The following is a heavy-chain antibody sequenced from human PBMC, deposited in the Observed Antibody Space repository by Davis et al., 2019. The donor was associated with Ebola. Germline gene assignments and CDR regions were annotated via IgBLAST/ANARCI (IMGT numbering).Heavy chain of an antibody. CDR1: GFTFSSYS. V-gene: IGHV3-74*01. CDR2: IKSDGSSA. Sequence: GESLKISCAASGFTFSSYSMNWVRQAPGKGLVWVSQIKSDGSSATYADSVKGRFTISRDNAKNTLYLQMNSLRAEDTAVYYCGSPVVAWGQGTLVTVSS. CDR3: GSPVVA. D-gene: IGHD2-15*01. J-gene: IGHJ4*02.